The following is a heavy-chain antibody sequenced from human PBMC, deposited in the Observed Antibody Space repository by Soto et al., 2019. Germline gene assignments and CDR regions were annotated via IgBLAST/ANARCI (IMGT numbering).Heavy chain of an antibody. CDR2: ISGSSSGT. CDR3: AKDRSENFWVYYYAMDV. D-gene: IGHD6-19*01. Sequence: EGQVVESGGGLIQPGGSLRLSCEASGFNFGAYAMSWVRQAPGKGLEWVSGISGSSSGTYYTDSVKGRFTISRDNSKNTVYLQMNSLRGEDTAVYYCAKDRSENFWVYYYAMDVWGQGTAVTVSS. V-gene: IGHV3-23*04. CDR1: GFNFGAYA. J-gene: IGHJ6*02.